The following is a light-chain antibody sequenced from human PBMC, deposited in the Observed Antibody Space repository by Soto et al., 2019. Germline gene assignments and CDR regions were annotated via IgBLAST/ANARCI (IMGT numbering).Light chain of an antibody. J-gene: IGKJ1*01. Sequence: EIVLTKSPGTLSLSPGERATLSCRASQSVSSSYLAWYQQKPGQAPRLLIYGASSRATGIPDRFSGSGSGTAFTLTISRLEPEDFAVYYCQQYGSSGWTFGQGTKVEIK. V-gene: IGKV3-20*01. CDR3: QQYGSSGWT. CDR2: GAS. CDR1: QSVSSSY.